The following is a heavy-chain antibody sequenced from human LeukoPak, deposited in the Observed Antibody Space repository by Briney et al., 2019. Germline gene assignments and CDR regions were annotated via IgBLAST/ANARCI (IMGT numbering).Heavy chain of an antibody. D-gene: IGHD6-19*01. CDR1: GFTFSTYA. V-gene: IGHV3-23*01. CDR3: ARAGWQWLVTGGDY. J-gene: IGHJ4*02. CDR2: ISGSGGNT. Sequence: GGSLRLSCAASGFTFSTYAMSWVRQAPGKGLEWVSVISGSGGNTYYADSVKGRFTISRNNSKNTVYLQMNSLRVEDTAIYYCARAGWQWLVTGGDYWGQGTLVTVSS.